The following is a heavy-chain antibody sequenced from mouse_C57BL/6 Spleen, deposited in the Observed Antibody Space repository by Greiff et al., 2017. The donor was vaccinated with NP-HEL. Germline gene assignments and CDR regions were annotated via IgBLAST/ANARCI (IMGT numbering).Heavy chain of an antibody. Sequence: QVQLQQPGAELVRPGASVKLSCKASGYTFTSYWMHWVKQRPIQGLEWIGNIDPSDSDTHYNQKFKDKATLTVDKSSSTAYMQLSSLTSEDSAVYYCARGGSYYSSSYGYFDVWGTGTTVTVSS. CDR3: ARGGSYYSSSYGYFDV. V-gene: IGHV1-52*01. CDR2: IDPSDSDT. D-gene: IGHD1-1*01. CDR1: GYTFTSYW. J-gene: IGHJ1*03.